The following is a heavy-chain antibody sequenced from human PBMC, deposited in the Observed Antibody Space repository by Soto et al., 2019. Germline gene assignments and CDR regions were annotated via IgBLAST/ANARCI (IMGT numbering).Heavy chain of an antibody. J-gene: IGHJ4*02. Sequence: QVQLQESGPGLVKPSETLSLTCTVSGGSISSYYWSWIRQPPGKGLEWIGYIYYSGSTNYNPSLKSRVTISVDTSKNQFSLKLSSVTAADTAVYYCAREGYYGSGEFDYWGQGTLVTVSS. CDR2: IYYSGST. V-gene: IGHV4-59*01. CDR1: GGSISSYY. CDR3: AREGYYGSGEFDY. D-gene: IGHD3-10*01.